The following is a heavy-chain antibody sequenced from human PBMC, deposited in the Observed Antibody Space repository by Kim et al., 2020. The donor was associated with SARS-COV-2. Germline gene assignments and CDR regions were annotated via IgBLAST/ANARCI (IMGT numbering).Heavy chain of an antibody. Sequence: GGSLRLSCAASGFTFSNAWMSWVRQAPGKGLEWVGRIKSKTDGGTTDYAAPVKGRFTISRDDSKNTLYLQMNSLKTEDTAVYYCTTDPYLFYYDSSGSPNWGQGTLVTVSS. D-gene: IGHD3-22*01. CDR2: IKSKTDGGTT. CDR3: TTDPYLFYYDSSGSPN. V-gene: IGHV3-15*01. CDR1: GFTFSNAW. J-gene: IGHJ4*02.